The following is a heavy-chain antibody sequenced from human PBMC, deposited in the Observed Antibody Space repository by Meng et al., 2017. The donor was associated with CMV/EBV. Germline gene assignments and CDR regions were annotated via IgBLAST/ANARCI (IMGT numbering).Heavy chain of an antibody. CDR2: INPSGGST. D-gene: IGHD2-2*01. Sequence: ASVKVSCKASGYTFTSYYMHRVRQVPGQGLEWMGIINPSGGSTSYAQKFQGRVTMTRDTSTSTVYMELSSLRSEDTAVYYCARSGSTTSQQPGYFDLWGRGTLVTVSS. J-gene: IGHJ2*01. CDR3: ARSGSTTSQQPGYFDL. V-gene: IGHV1-46*01. CDR1: GYTFTSYY.